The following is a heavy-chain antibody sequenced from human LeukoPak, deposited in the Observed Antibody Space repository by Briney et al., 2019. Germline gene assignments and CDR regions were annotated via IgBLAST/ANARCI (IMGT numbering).Heavy chain of an antibody. Sequence: SETLSLTCTVSGGSVSSGSYYWSWIRQHPGKALEWIGYIFYSGSTNYNPSLKSRVTISVDTSKNQFSLELSSVTAADTAVYYCARGPVVGATGDFDYWGQGTLVTVSS. CDR1: GGSVSSGSYY. D-gene: IGHD1-26*01. CDR3: ARGPVVGATGDFDY. J-gene: IGHJ4*02. CDR2: IFYSGST. V-gene: IGHV4-61*01.